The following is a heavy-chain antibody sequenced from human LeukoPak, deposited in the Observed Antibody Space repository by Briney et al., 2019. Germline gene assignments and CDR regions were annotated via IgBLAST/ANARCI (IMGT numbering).Heavy chain of an antibody. D-gene: IGHD6-19*01. J-gene: IGHJ4*02. Sequence: SETLSLTCTVSGYSISSYYWSWIRQPPGKGLEWIGSIYHSGSTYYNPSLKSRVTISVDTSKNQFSLKLSSVTAADTAVYYCARPGWTVAGQEFDYWGQGTLVTVSS. V-gene: IGHV4-38-2*02. CDR1: GYSISSYY. CDR3: ARPGWTVAGQEFDY. CDR2: IYHSGST.